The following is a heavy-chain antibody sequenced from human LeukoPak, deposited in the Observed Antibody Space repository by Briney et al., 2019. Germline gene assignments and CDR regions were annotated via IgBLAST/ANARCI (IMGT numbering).Heavy chain of an antibody. CDR1: GFTFGDYT. J-gene: IGHJ4*02. CDR2: ITGDGGTT. Sequence: GGSLRLSCAASGFTFGDYTMHWFRQPPGRGLQWVSLITGDGGTTSYAGSVKGRFTISRDNSRNSLYLHMNSLRNEDTALYYCAKGHFGAGDYWGQGTLVTVSS. CDR3: AKGHFGAGDY. V-gene: IGHV3-43*02. D-gene: IGHD3-3*01.